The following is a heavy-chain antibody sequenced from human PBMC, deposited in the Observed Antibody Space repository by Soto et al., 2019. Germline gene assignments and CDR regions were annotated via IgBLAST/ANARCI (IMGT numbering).Heavy chain of an antibody. CDR1: GFSISTGYY. V-gene: IGHV4-38-2*01. J-gene: IGHJ4*02. Sequence: PSETLSLTCAVSGFSISTGYYWGWIRQPPGKGLEWIATIYHSGTTYSNPSLKSRVTISVDTSKNQFSLKLSSVTAADTAVYYCVRGLYYYDSSGYSPDYWGLGTLVTVSS. CDR2: IYHSGTT. D-gene: IGHD3-22*01. CDR3: VRGLYYYDSSGYSPDY.